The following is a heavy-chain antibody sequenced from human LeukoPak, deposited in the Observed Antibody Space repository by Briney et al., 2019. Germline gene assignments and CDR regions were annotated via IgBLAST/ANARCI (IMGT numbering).Heavy chain of an antibody. CDR3: IRESNYYDSSTSPGYFDL. Sequence: PGGSLRLSCAVSGFTFRTYDMHWVRQVTGEGLEWVSAIDTAGGTYYPGSVKGRFTISRENTKNSLYLQMNSLRAGDTAVYYCIRESNYYDSSTSPGYFDLWGRGTLVTVSS. CDR1: GFTFRTYD. CDR2: IDTAGGT. J-gene: IGHJ2*01. D-gene: IGHD3-22*01. V-gene: IGHV3-13*04.